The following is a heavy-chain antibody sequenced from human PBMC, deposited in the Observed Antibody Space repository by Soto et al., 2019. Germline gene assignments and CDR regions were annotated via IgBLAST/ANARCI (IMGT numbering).Heavy chain of an antibody. CDR3: AKSYGDTWKHYYFDY. Sequence: EVQLLESGGGLVQPGGSLRRSCAASRFTFSGYSMSWVRQAPGKGLEWVSGISGSGGSTYYADSVKGRFTISRDNSESTLFLQMNSLRAEDTALYYCAKSYGDTWKHYYFDYWGQGTLVTVSS. V-gene: IGHV3-23*01. CDR1: RFTFSGYS. D-gene: IGHD3-3*02. J-gene: IGHJ4*02. CDR2: ISGSGGST.